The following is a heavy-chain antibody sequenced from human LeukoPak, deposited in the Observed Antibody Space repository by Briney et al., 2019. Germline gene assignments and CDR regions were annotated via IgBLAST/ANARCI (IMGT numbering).Heavy chain of an antibody. Sequence: SETLSLTCTVSGGSISSYYWSWIRQPPGKGLEWIGYIYTSGSTNYNPSLKSRVTISVDTSKNQFSLKLSSVTAADTAVYYCVRGYYYDSSGLTNYYMDVWGKGTTVTVSS. V-gene: IGHV4-4*09. D-gene: IGHD3-22*01. CDR2: IYTSGST. CDR3: VRGYYYDSSGLTNYYMDV. J-gene: IGHJ6*03. CDR1: GGSISSYY.